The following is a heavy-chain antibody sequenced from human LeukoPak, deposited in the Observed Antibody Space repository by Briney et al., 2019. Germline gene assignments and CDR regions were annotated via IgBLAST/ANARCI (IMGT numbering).Heavy chain of an antibody. CDR3: ARYYGSGSYYNRWFDP. CDR2: IYSGGST. V-gene: IGHV3-53*01. CDR1: GFTVSSNY. D-gene: IGHD3-10*01. J-gene: IGHJ5*02. Sequence: GGSLRLSCAASGFTVSSNYMSWVRQAPGKGLEWVSVIYSGGSTYYADSVKGRFTISRGNSKNTLYLQMNSLRAEDTAVYYCARYYGSGSYYNRWFDPWGQGTLVTVSS.